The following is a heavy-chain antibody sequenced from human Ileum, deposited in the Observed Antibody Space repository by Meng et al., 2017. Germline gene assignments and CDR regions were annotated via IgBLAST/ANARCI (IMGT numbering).Heavy chain of an antibody. J-gene: IGHJ3*01. D-gene: IGHD4-17*01. CDR1: GFSFSNYG. CDR2: ITASSTVT. V-gene: IGHV3-23*01. Sequence: GGSLRLSCAGTGFSFSNYGLTWIRQAPGKGLEWVSSITASSTVTLHAESVKDRFSTSRNNSKNTLYLQMDSLRSEDTAIYYCARDPNGNYLGAFDFWDQGTMVTVSS. CDR3: ARDPNGNYLGAFDF.